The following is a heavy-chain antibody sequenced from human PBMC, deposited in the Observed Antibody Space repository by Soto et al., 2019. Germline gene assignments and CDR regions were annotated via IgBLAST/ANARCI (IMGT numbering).Heavy chain of an antibody. CDR1: GFTFSSYD. CDR3: ARADPYYYYYMDV. J-gene: IGHJ6*03. CDR2: IGTAGDT. V-gene: IGHV3-13*01. Sequence: GGSLRLSCAASGFTFSSYDMHWVRQATGKSLEWVSAIGTAGDTYYPGSVKGRFTISRENAKNSLYLQMNSLRAGDTAVYYCARADPYYYYYMDVWGKGTTVTVSS.